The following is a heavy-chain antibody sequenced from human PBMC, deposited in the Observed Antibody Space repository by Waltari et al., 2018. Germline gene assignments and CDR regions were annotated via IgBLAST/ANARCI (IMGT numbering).Heavy chain of an antibody. D-gene: IGHD3-10*01. CDR2: IKQDGSEK. CDR3: ARIRGSGSYHYYYYYMDV. CDR1: GFTFSHYW. V-gene: IGHV3-7*01. J-gene: IGHJ6*03. Sequence: EVQLVESGGGLVQPGGSLRLSCAASGFTFSHYWMSWVRQAPGKGLEWVANIKQDGSEKYYVDSVKGRFTISRDNAKNSLYLQMNSLRAEDTAVYYCARIRGSGSYHYYYYYMDVWGKGTTVTVSS.